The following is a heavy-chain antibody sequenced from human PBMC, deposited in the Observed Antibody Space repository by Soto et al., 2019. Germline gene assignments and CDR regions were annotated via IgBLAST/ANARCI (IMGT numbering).Heavy chain of an antibody. CDR2: FDPEVDET. Sequence: ASVKVSCKASGYTLPELSIHWVRQTPGKGLEWMGGFDPEVDETIYPQMFQDRVTMTEDTSSDTAYMELSSLTSEDTAMYYCATHLSDANFDHWGQGTLVTVSS. D-gene: IGHD2-2*01. V-gene: IGHV1-24*01. CDR3: ATHLSDANFDH. J-gene: IGHJ4*02. CDR1: GYTLPELS.